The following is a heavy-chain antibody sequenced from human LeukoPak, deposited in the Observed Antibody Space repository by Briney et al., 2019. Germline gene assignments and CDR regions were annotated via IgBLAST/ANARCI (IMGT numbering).Heavy chain of an antibody. CDR1: GFTFSSYA. J-gene: IGHJ4*02. CDR2: ISYDGSNK. D-gene: IGHD3-22*01. Sequence: PGGSLRLSCAAPGFTFSSYAMHWVRQAPGKGLEWVAVISYDGSNKYYADSVKGRFTISRDNSKNTLYLQMNSLRAEDTAVYYCARFRGSYDSSGYFSDWGQGTLVTVSS. CDR3: ARFRGSYDSSGYFSD. V-gene: IGHV3-30-3*01.